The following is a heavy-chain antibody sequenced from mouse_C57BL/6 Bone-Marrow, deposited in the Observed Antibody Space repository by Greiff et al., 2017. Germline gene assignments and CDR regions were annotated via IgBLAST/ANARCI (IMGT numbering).Heavy chain of an antibody. D-gene: IGHD2-3*01. J-gene: IGHJ3*01. Sequence: QVQLQQPGAELVRPGSSVKLSCKASGYTFTSYWMDWVKQRPGQGLEWIGNIYPSDSETHYNQKFKDKATLTVDKSSSTAYMQLSSLTSEDSAVYYCARGWLLRLFAYWGQGTLVTVSA. V-gene: IGHV1-61*01. CDR2: IYPSDSET. CDR1: GYTFTSYW. CDR3: ARGWLLRLFAY.